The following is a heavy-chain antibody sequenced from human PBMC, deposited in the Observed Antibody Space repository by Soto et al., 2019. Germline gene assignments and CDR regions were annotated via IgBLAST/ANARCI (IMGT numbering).Heavy chain of an antibody. CDR3: ARGSGGNGGGAGRWLQYY. D-gene: IGHD3-22*01. CDR1: GYTFTSYG. Sequence: QVQLVQSGAEVKKPGASVKVSCKASGYTFTSYGISWVRQAPGQGLEWMGWISAYNGNTNYAPKRQGRATMTTDTSTITAYMELRSLRSDDTAVYYCARGSGGNGGGAGRWLQYYWCQGTMVTVSS. J-gene: IGHJ4*02. V-gene: IGHV1-18*01. CDR2: ISAYNGNT.